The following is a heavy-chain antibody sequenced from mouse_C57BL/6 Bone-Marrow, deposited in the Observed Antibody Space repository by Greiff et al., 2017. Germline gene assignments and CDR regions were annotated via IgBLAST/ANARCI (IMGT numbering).Heavy chain of an antibody. CDR1: GYSFTGYY. V-gene: IGHV1-42*01. D-gene: IGHD1-1*01. J-gene: IGHJ2*01. Sequence: VQLQQSGPELVKPGASVKISCKASGYSFTGYYMNWVKQSPEKSLEWIGDINPSTGGTTYNQKFKAKATLTVDKSSSTAYMQLKSLTSEDSAVYYCARSGVGVFTTVVATGNYFDYWGQGTTLTVSS. CDR2: INPSTGGT. CDR3: ARSGVGVFTTVVATGNYFDY.